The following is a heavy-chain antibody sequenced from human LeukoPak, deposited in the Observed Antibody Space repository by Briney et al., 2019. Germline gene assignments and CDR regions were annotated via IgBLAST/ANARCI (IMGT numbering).Heavy chain of an antibody. CDR3: ATDQAPRIAAAGTFDP. D-gene: IGHD6-13*01. CDR2: ISYDGSSK. J-gene: IGHJ5*02. Sequence: PEGSLRLSCAASGFTFSSYAMHWVRQAPGKGLGWVAVISYDGSSKYYADSVKGRFTISRDNSKNTLYLQMNSLRAEDTAVYYCATDQAPRIAAAGTFDPWGQGTLVTVSS. V-gene: IGHV3-30*04. CDR1: GFTFSSYA.